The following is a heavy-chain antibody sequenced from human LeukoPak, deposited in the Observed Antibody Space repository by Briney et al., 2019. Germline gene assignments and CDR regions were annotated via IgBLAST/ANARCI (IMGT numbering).Heavy chain of an antibody. CDR2: ISAYNGHT. Sequence: ASVKVSCKASGYTFITYGMSWVRQAPGQGLEWMGWISAYNGHTNYAQKFQVRVTMTTDTSTNTAYMELRSLRSDDTAVYYCARNCSGDICNNHYGMDVWGQGTTVTVTS. CDR1: GYTFITYG. D-gene: IGHD2-15*01. CDR3: ARNCSGDICNNHYGMDV. J-gene: IGHJ6*02. V-gene: IGHV1-18*01.